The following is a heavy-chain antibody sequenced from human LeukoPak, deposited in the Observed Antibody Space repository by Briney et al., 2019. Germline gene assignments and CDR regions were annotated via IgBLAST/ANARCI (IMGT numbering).Heavy chain of an antibody. D-gene: IGHD1-26*01. Sequence: PGGSLRLSCAASGFTFSSYSMNWVRQAPGKGLEWVSSISSSSSYIYYADSVKGRFTISRDNSKNTLYLQMNSLRAEDTAVYYCARDLNSGSSEHYFDYWGQGTLVTVSS. J-gene: IGHJ4*02. CDR2: ISSSSSYI. CDR3: ARDLNSGSSEHYFDY. CDR1: GFTFSSYS. V-gene: IGHV3-21*01.